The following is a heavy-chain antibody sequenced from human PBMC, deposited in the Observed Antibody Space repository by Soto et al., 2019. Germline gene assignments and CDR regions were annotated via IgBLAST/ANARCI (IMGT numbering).Heavy chain of an antibody. CDR2: ISNDGSDK. J-gene: IGHJ3*01. Sequence: QVQLVESGGGVVQPGRCLRLSCAASGFTFNNYGMHWARQAPGKGLEWVAAISNDGSDKYYADSVKGRLTISRDNSKNTVFLQMSSLRAEDTAVYYCAKDQARAASHGIDWGQGTMVTVSS. CDR1: GFTFNNYG. V-gene: IGHV3-30*18. CDR3: AKDQARAASHGID. D-gene: IGHD6-13*01.